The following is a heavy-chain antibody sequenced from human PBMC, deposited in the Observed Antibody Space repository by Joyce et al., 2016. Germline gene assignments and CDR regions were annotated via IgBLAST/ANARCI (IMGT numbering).Heavy chain of an antibody. CDR2: IYNNGDT. D-gene: IGHD3-3*01. CDR1: GFTVSSSY. J-gene: IGHJ5*02. V-gene: IGHV3-53*01. CDR3: TRDLYDVNWFDP. Sequence: EVQLVESGGGLIQPGGSLRLSCAASGFTVSSSYMSWVRQTPGKGLEWVSVIYNNGDTYYADSVKGRFTISRDNSKNTLCLQMNSLRAEDTAVYYCTRDLYDVNWFDPWGQGTLVTVSS.